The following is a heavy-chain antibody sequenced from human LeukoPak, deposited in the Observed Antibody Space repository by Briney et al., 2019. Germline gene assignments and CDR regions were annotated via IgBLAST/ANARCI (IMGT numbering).Heavy chain of an antibody. V-gene: IGHV3-30*03. CDR2: ISYDGNYK. CDR1: GFTFSSYV. Sequence: GGPLRLSCAASGFTFSSYVVVWVRQAPGRGLEWVAGISYDGNYKYYVDSVKGRFTISRDNSKSTLYLQMNSLRAGDTAIYYCAGGNYGGDEGYYYYYGMDVWGQGTTVTVSS. CDR3: AGGNYGGDEGYYYYYGMDV. D-gene: IGHD4-23*01. J-gene: IGHJ6*02.